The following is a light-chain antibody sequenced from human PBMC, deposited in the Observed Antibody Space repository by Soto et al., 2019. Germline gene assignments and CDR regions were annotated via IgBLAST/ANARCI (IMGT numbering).Light chain of an antibody. V-gene: IGKV1-13*02. Sequence: AIQLTQSPSSLSASVGDRVTITCRASQGISSALAWCQQKPGVAPKLLIYDASILESGVPSRFSGSGSGTDFTLTISSLQPEDFATYYCQQFNSYPLTFGPGTRLEIK. J-gene: IGKJ5*01. CDR2: DAS. CDR3: QQFNSYPLT. CDR1: QGISSA.